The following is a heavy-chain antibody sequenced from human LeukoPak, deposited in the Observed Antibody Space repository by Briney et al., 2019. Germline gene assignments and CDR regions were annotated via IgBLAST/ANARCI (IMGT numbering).Heavy chain of an antibody. CDR2: ISSGGNT. CDR3: ARGITMVRGVINLDY. D-gene: IGHD3-10*01. CDR1: GFIVSSNY. Sequence: GGSLRLSCAASGFIVSSNYMSWVRQAPGKGLEWVSVISSGGNTYYADSVKGRFTISRDNSKNTLYLQMNGLRAEDTAVYYCARGITMVRGVINLDYWGQGTLVTVSS. V-gene: IGHV3-53*01. J-gene: IGHJ4*02.